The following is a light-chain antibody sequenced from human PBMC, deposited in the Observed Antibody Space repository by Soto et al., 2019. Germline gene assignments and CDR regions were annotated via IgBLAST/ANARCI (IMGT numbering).Light chain of an antibody. CDR3: LQNNSYPRT. CDR1: QGIRND. V-gene: IGKV1-17*01. CDR2: AAS. Sequence: DIQMTQSPSSLSASVGDRVTITCRASQGIRNDLGWYQQKTGKAPKRLIYAASSLQSGVPSSFSGSGAGTELTLTILRLKHEDFDTSYCLQNNSYPRTFGAGTKVDIK. J-gene: IGKJ4*02.